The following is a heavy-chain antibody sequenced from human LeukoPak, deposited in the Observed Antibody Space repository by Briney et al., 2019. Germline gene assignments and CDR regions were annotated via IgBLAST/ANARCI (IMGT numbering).Heavy chain of an antibody. CDR2: ISSSSSTI. D-gene: IGHD5-18*01. Sequence: GGSLRLSCAASGFTFSSYSMNWVRQAPGKGLEWVSCISSSSSTIYYADSVKGRFTISRDNAKNSLYLQMNSLRDEDTAVYYCARDPTPTQLWFRGTFDYWGQGALVTVSS. CDR3: ARDPTPTQLWFRGTFDY. CDR1: GFTFSSYS. V-gene: IGHV3-48*02. J-gene: IGHJ4*02.